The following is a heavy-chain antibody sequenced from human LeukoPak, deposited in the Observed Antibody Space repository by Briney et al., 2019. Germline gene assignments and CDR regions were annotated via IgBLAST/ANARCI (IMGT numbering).Heavy chain of an antibody. V-gene: IGHV3-74*01. J-gene: IGHJ4*02. CDR1: GFTFSSYW. D-gene: IGHD5-18*01. CDR2: INTDGSST. Sequence: GGCLRLSCAASGFTFSSYWMHWVRQAPGKGLVWVSRINTDGSSTTYADSVKGRFTISRDNAKNTLYLQMNSLRAEDTAVYYGAREDTVGIGIDYWGQGTLVTVSS. CDR3: AREDTVGIGIDY.